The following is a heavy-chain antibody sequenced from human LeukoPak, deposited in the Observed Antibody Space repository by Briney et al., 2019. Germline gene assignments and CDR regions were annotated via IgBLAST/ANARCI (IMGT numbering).Heavy chain of an antibody. D-gene: IGHD2-2*01. CDR1: GGSFSGYY. V-gene: IGHV4-34*01. Sequence: SETLSLTCAVYGGSFSGYYWSWIRQPPGKGLEWIAEINHSGSTNYNPSLKSRVTISVDTSKNQFSLKLSSVTAADTAVYYCARVDCSSTSCPLWGQGTLVTVSS. CDR2: INHSGST. CDR3: ARVDCSSTSCPL. J-gene: IGHJ4*02.